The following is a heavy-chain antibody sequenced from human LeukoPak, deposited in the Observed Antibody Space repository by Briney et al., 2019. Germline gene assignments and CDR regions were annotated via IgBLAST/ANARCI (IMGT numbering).Heavy chain of an antibody. CDR2: TSYDGSKK. D-gene: IGHD3-22*01. V-gene: IGHV3-30*18. CDR3: AKDSKYYYDSRGYSYFDY. J-gene: IGHJ4*02. Sequence: PGGSLRLSCAASGFIFSNYGMHCVRQAPGEGLEWVAVTSYDGSKKYHADSVKGRFTISRDNSKNTLYLQMNSLRAEDTAVYYCAKDSKYYYDSRGYSYFDYWGQGTLVTVSS. CDR1: GFIFSNYG.